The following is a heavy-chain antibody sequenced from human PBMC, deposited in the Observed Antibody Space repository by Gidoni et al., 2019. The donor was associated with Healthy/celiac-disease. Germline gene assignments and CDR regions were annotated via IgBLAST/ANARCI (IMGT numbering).Heavy chain of an antibody. CDR3: AKGGFLGSGYYPYYFDY. V-gene: IGHV3-9*01. D-gene: IGHD3-22*01. CDR1: GFTFDDYA. J-gene: IGHJ4*02. Sequence: EVQLVESGGGLVQPGRSLRLSCAASGFTFDDYAMHWVRQAPGKGLEWVSGISWNSGSIGYADSVKGRFTISRDNAKNSLYLQMNSLRAEDTALYYCAKGGFLGSGYYPYYFDYWGQGTLVTVSS. CDR2: ISWNSGSI.